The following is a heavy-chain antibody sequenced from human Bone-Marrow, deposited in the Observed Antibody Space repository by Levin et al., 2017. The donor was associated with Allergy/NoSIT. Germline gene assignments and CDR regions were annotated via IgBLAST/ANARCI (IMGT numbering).Heavy chain of an antibody. CDR3: ARDRLASLYYYSMDV. CDR1: GGSISSGRYY. CDR2: IYTTGST. Sequence: SETLSLTCSVSGGSISSGRYYFTWVRQSAGKGLEWIGRIYTTGSTNYNPSLESRVTISRDTFQKEVYLTLSSVTAADTAVYYCARDRLASLYYYSMDVWGRGTTVIVSS. V-gene: IGHV4-61*02. J-gene: IGHJ6*03.